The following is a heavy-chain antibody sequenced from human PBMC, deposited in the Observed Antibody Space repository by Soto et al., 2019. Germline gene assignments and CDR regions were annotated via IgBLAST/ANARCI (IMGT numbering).Heavy chain of an antibody. CDR3: ARAQFPGEPTYYYYGMDV. V-gene: IGHV1-69*06. D-gene: IGHD3-10*01. J-gene: IGHJ6*02. Sequence: SVKVSCKASGGTFSSYAISWVRQAPGQGLEWMGGIIPIFGTANYAQKFQGRVTITADKSTSTAYMELSSLRSEDTAVYYCARAQFPGEPTYYYYGMDVWGQGTTVTVSS. CDR1: GGTFSSYA. CDR2: IIPIFGTA.